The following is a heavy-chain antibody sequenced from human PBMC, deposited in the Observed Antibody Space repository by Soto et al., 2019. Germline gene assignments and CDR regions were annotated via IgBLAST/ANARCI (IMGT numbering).Heavy chain of an antibody. CDR3: AKDLHWYGMDV. CDR1: GFTFGSYF. V-gene: IGHV3-23*01. D-gene: IGHD1-1*01. CDR2: INKDGGRT. Sequence: EVQLLESGGGLVQPGESLRLSCAASGFTFGSYFMNCVRQAPGKGPEWVSDINKDGGRTHYADSVKGRFTISRDNSRNTLYLQMNRLRAEDTALYYCAKDLHWYGMDVWGQGTTVTVSS. J-gene: IGHJ6*02.